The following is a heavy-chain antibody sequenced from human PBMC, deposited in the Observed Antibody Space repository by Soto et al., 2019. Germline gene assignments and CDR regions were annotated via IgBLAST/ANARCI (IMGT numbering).Heavy chain of an antibody. CDR1: GFTFSSYW. Sequence: PGGSLRLSCEASGFTFSSYWMSWVRQAPGKGLEWVATIRQDGSETHYLDSVKGRFTISRDNAKNSLYLQMNSLRAEDTAVYYCARYCSGGSCYVGWGQGTLVTVSS. D-gene: IGHD2-15*01. J-gene: IGHJ4*02. V-gene: IGHV3-7*01. CDR3: ARYCSGGSCYVG. CDR2: IRQDGSET.